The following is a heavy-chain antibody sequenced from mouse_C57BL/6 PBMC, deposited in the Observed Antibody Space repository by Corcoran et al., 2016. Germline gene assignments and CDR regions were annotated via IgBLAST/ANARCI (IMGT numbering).Heavy chain of an antibody. J-gene: IGHJ4*01. CDR3: TTYYSNYVGAMDY. CDR2: IDPEDGDT. D-gene: IGHD2-5*01. CDR1: GFNIKDYY. Sequence: EVQLQQSGAELVRPGASVKLSCTASGFNIKDYYMHWVKQRPEQGLEWIGRIDPEDGDTEYAPKFQGKATMTADTSSNTAYLQLSSLTSEDTAVYYCTTYYSNYVGAMDYWGQGTSVTVSS. V-gene: IGHV14-1*01.